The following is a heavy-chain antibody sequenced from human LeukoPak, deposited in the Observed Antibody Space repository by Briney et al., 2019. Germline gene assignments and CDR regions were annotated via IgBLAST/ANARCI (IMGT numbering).Heavy chain of an antibody. CDR2: IYYSGST. J-gene: IGHJ4*02. CDR1: GGSISSGDYY. Sequence: SETLSLTCTVSGGSISSGDYYWSWIRQPPGKGLEWIGYIYYSGSTYYNPSLKSRVTISVDTSKNQFSLKLSSVTAADTAVYYCARMTVTTPFDYWGQGTLVTVSS. D-gene: IGHD4-11*01. V-gene: IGHV4-30-4*08. CDR3: ARMTVTTPFDY.